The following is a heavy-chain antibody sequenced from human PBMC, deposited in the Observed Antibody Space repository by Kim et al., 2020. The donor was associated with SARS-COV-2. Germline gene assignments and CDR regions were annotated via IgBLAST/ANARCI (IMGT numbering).Heavy chain of an antibody. CDR3: ARVGRLLGNWFDP. J-gene: IGHJ5*02. CDR2: ISGVGTYI. V-gene: IGHV3-21*01. CDR1: EFTFSEYS. Sequence: GGSLRLSCEASEFTFSEYSMNWIRQAPGKGLEWVSSISGVGTYIYYADSVRGRFTISRDNAKNSLYLQMNSLTAEDTAVYYCARVGRLLGNWFDPWGQGTLVTVSS. D-gene: IGHD1-26*01.